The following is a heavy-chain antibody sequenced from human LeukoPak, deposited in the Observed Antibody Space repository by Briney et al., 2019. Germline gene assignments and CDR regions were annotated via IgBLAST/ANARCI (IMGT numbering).Heavy chain of an antibody. Sequence: DSVKGRFTTSRDNAKNSLYLQMNSLGAEDTALYYCARGLYCSGGTCFKPLDFWGQGTLVTVSS. V-gene: IGHV3-11*06. D-gene: IGHD2-15*01. CDR3: ARGLYCSGGTCFKPLDF. J-gene: IGHJ4*02.